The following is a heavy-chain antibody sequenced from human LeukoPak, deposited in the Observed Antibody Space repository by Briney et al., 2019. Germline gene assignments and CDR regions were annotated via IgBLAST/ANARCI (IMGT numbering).Heavy chain of an antibody. CDR2: IDSSDSYT. J-gene: IGHJ4*02. V-gene: IGHV5-10-1*01. D-gene: IGHD6-19*01. Sequence: GESLKISCKGSGYRFTSYWISWVRQMPGKGLEWMGRIDSSDSYTNYSPSFQGHVTISADKSISTAYLQWSSLKASDTAMYYCARPGIAVAGYYFDYWGQGTLVTVSS. CDR3: ARPGIAVAGYYFDY. CDR1: GYRFTSYW.